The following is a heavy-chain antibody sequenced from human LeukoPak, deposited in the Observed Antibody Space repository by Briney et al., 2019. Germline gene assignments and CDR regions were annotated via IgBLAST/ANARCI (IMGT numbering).Heavy chain of an antibody. CDR1: GNYW. CDR2: IKQDGSEK. J-gene: IGHJ3*02. V-gene: IGHV3-7*01. CDR3: ARGGAPYAFDI. Sequence: GGSLRLSCAASGNYWMHWVRQAPGKGLEWVANIKQDGSEKYYVDSVKGRFTISRDNAKNSLYLQMNSLRAEDTAVYYCARGGAPYAFDIWGQGTMVTVSS.